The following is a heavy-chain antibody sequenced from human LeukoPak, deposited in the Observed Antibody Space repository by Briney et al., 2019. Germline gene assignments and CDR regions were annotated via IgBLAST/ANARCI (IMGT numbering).Heavy chain of an antibody. CDR1: GFTFSSCG. J-gene: IGHJ4*02. Sequence: GGSLRLSCAASGFTFSSCGFNWVRQAPGKGLEWVSSIGPTGTDRYYADSVRGRFPISRDNAKNSMYLQMDNLRDEDTAVYYCATETIGRHYDYWGQGTLLTVSS. V-gene: IGHV3-21*01. CDR2: IGPTGTDR. D-gene: IGHD1-14*01. CDR3: ATETIGRHYDY.